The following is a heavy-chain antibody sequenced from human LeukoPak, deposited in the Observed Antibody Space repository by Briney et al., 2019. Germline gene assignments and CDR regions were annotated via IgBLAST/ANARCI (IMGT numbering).Heavy chain of an antibody. CDR3: ARGGGVIVPGYFDY. D-gene: IGHD3-16*02. CDR1: GYTFTSYG. V-gene: IGHV1-18*01. CDR2: ISAYNGNT. J-gene: IGHJ4*02. Sequence: ASVTVSFKSSGYTFTSYGISWVRQAPGQGLEWMGWISAYNGNTNYAQKLQGRVTMTTDTSTSTAYMELRSLRSDDTAVYYCARGGGVIVPGYFDYWGQGTLVTVSS.